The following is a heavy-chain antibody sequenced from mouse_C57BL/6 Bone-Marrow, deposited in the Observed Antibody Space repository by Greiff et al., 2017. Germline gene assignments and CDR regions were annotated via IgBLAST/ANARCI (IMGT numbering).Heavy chain of an antibody. Sequence: VKVIESGPGLVQPSQSLSITCTVSGFSLTSYGVHWVRQSPGKGLEWLGVIWRGGSTDYNAAFMSRLSITKDNSKSQVFFKMNSLQADDTAIYYCAKNSDYSIYYFDYWGQGTTLTVSS. CDR2: IWRGGST. V-gene: IGHV2-5*01. CDR1: GFSLTSYG. CDR3: AKNSDYSIYYFDY. D-gene: IGHD2-5*01. J-gene: IGHJ2*01.